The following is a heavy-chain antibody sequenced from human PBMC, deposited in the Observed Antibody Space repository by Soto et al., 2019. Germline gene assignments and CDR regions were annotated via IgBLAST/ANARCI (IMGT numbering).Heavy chain of an antibody. J-gene: IGHJ4*02. D-gene: IGHD6-13*01. CDR2: TYYSGST. CDR3: ARVRGTAGKRYRDY. Sequence: QVQLQESGPRLVKPSETLSLTCTVSGGSLIAYYWNWMRQPPGKGLQWIGYTYYSGSTTYNPSLKSLVTISVDSSKNQFYLKLDSVTPADTAVYYCARVRGTAGKRYRDYWGPGTLVTVSS. CDR1: GGSLIAYY. V-gene: IGHV4-59*01.